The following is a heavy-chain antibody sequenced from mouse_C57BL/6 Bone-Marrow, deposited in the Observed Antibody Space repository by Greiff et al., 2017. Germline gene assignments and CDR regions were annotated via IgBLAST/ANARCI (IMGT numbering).Heavy chain of an antibody. V-gene: IGHV1-81*01. CDR2: IYPRSGNT. Sequence: QVQLQQSGAELARPGASVKLSCKASGYTFTSYGISWVKQRTGQGLEWIGEIYPRSGNTYYNEKFKGKATLTADKSSSTAYMEIRSLTSEDSAVYFCAFITTVVAHWYFDVWGTGTTVTVSS. CDR3: AFITTVVAHWYFDV. CDR1: GYTFTSYG. D-gene: IGHD1-1*01. J-gene: IGHJ1*03.